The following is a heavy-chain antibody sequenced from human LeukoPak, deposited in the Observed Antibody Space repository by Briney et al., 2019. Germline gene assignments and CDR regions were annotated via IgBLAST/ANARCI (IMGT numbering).Heavy chain of an antibody. CDR1: GYTFTGYY. J-gene: IGHJ4*02. D-gene: IGHD3-9*01. Sequence: ASVKVSSKASGYTFTGYYMHWVRQAPGQGREWMGWINPNSGGTNYAQKFQGRVTITRDTSISTAYMELSRLRSDDTAVYYCARDSPNYDILTGQIDYWGQGTLVTVSS. CDR2: INPNSGGT. CDR3: ARDSPNYDILTGQIDY. V-gene: IGHV1-2*02.